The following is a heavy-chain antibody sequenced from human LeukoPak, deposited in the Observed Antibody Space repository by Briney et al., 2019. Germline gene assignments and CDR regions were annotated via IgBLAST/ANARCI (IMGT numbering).Heavy chain of an antibody. D-gene: IGHD3-22*01. Sequence: ASVKVSSKASGYTFTSYDINWVRQATGQGLEWMGWMNPNSGNTGYAQKFQGRVTMTRNTSISTAYMELSSLRSEDTAVYYCARGLYYYDSSGYYEYNWFDPWGQGTLVTVSS. J-gene: IGHJ5*02. CDR3: ARGLYYYDSSGYYEYNWFDP. CDR1: GYTFTSYD. V-gene: IGHV1-8*01. CDR2: MNPNSGNT.